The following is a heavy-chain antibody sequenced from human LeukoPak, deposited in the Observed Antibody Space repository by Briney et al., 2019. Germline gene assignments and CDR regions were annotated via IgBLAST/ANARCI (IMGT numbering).Heavy chain of an antibody. D-gene: IGHD2-15*01. V-gene: IGHV4-39*07. J-gene: IGHJ4*02. CDR3: ARAVRISGYFGY. CDR2: IYYSGST. Sequence: PSETLSLTCTVSGGSISSSSYYWGWIRQPPGKGLEWIGSIYYSGSTYYNPSLKSRVTISVDTSKNQFSLKLSSVTAADTAVYYCARAVRISGYFGYWGQGTLVTVSS. CDR1: GGSISSSSYY.